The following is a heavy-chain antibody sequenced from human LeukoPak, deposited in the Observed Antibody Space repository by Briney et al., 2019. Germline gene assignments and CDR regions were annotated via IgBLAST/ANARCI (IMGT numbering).Heavy chain of an antibody. J-gene: IGHJ5*02. CDR1: GGSFSGYY. CDR3: ARGALIRDGYKP. D-gene: IGHD5-24*01. Sequence: MPSETLSLTCAVYGGSFSGYYWSWIRQPPGKGLEWIGEINHSGSTNYNPSLKSRVTISVDTPKNQFSLKLSSVTAADTAVYYCARGALIRDGYKPRGQGTLVTVSS. V-gene: IGHV4-34*01. CDR2: INHSGST.